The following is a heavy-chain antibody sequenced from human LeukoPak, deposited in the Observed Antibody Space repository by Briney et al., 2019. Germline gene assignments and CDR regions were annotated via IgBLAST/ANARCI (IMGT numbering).Heavy chain of an antibody. J-gene: IGHJ2*01. V-gene: IGHV4-39*01. Sequence: SETLSLTCTVSSGPISTSNYYWGWVRQPPGKALEWIGNIFYSGSTYYSPSLKSRVTISLDTSRNQFSLKLSSVTAADTAVYYCARQNRYFDLWGRGTLVTVSS. CDR1: SGPISTSNYY. CDR2: IFYSGST. D-gene: IGHD1-14*01. CDR3: ARQNRYFDL.